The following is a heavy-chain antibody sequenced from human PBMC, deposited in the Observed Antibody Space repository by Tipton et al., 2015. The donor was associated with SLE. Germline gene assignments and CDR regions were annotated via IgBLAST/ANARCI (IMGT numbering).Heavy chain of an antibody. D-gene: IGHD6-6*01. CDR1: GFTFSSYS. Sequence: GSLRLSCAASGFTFSSYSMNWVRQAPGKGLEWVSSISSSSSYIYYADSVKGRFTISRDNAKNSLYLQMNSLRAEDTAVYYCARESEGPKREYRSSSGLDYLGQGTLVTVSS. CDR2: ISSSSSYI. V-gene: IGHV3-21*01. CDR3: ARESEGPKREYRSSSGLDY. J-gene: IGHJ4*02.